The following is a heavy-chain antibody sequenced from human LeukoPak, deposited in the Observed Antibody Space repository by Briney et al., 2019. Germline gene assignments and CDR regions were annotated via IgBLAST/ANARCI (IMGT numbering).Heavy chain of an antibody. J-gene: IGHJ4*02. V-gene: IGHV3-33*08. D-gene: IGHD6-13*01. CDR1: GFTVSSYG. Sequence: GGSLRLSCAASGFTVSSYGMHWVRQAPGRGLEWVAVIWYDGGNKYYADSVKGRFTISRDNSKNTLYLQMNSLRAEDTAVYYCARGPSIAAAEDHFDYWGQGTLVTVSS. CDR3: ARGPSIAAAEDHFDY. CDR2: IWYDGGNK.